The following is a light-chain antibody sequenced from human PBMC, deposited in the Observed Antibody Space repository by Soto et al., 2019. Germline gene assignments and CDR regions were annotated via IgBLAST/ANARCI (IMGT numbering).Light chain of an antibody. CDR1: QSVYSS. CDR2: GAS. V-gene: IGKV3-15*01. J-gene: IGKJ1*01. Sequence: TVMTQSPATLSVSQGERATLSCRASQSVYSSLAWSQQKPGQAPRLHIYGASTRATGIPARFSGSGSGTEFTLTISRLQSEDFSVYYCQQYNNWPSGTFGQGTKVDIK. CDR3: QQYNNWPSGT.